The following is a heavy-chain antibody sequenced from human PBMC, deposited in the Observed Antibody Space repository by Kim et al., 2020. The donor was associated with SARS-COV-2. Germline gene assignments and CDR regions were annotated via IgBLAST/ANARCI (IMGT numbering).Heavy chain of an antibody. J-gene: IGHJ6*02. CDR1: GFTFSSHE. D-gene: IGHD6-19*01. V-gene: IGHV3-48*03. Sequence: GGSLRLSCAASGFTFSSHEMNWVRQAPGKGLEWVSYICSAARTIHYADSVKGRFTISRDNAKNSLYLQTNSLRAEDTAIYYCARGAVAGMAYYYYGMDVWGQGTTVTVSS. CDR2: ICSAARTI. CDR3: ARGAVAGMAYYYYGMDV.